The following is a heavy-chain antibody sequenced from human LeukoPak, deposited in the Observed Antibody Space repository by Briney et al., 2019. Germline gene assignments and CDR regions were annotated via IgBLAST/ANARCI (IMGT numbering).Heavy chain of an antibody. CDR3: ARDPESPYAFDI. CDR1: GFTFSSYS. Sequence: GGSLRLSCAASGFTFSSYSMNWVRQAPGKGLEWVSSISSSSSYIYYADSVKGRFTISRDNAKNSLYLQMNSLRAEDTAVYYCARDPESPYAFDIWGQGTMVTVSS. J-gene: IGHJ3*02. CDR2: ISSSSSYI. V-gene: IGHV3-21*01.